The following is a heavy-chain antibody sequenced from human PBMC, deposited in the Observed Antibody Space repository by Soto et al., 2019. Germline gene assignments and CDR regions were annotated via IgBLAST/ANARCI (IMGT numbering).Heavy chain of an antibody. CDR3: ARHQDVYSCYALDV. V-gene: IGHV5-10-1*01. Sequence: GESRTISCKAAWYKFTNFYITWVRQMPGKGLEWIGRIDPSDSYTIYSPSFQGHVTISADKSITTAYLQWSSLKASDTATYYCARHQDVYSCYALDVWGQGTTVTVSS. CDR2: IDPSDSYT. CDR1: WYKFTNFY. J-gene: IGHJ6*01. D-gene: IGHD2-15*01.